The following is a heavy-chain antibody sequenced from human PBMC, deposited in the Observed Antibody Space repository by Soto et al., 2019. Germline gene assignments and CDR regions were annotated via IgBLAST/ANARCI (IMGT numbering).Heavy chain of an antibody. J-gene: IGHJ4*02. Sequence: GGSLRLSCAASGFTFSSYGMHWVRQAPGKGLEWVAVIWYDGSNKYYADSVKGRFTISRDNSKNTLYLQMNSLTAEDTAVYYCARSIAVAGTALDYWGQGTLVTVSS. CDR2: IWYDGSNK. CDR3: ARSIAVAGTALDY. CDR1: GFTFSSYG. V-gene: IGHV3-33*01. D-gene: IGHD6-19*01.